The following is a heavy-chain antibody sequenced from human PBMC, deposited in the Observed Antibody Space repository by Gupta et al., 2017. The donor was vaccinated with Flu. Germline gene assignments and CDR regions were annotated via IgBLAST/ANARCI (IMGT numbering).Heavy chain of an antibody. CDR2: IYYSGST. Sequence: WIRQHPGKGLEWIGYIYYSGSTYYNPSLKSRVTISVDTSKNQFSLKLSSVTAADTAVYYCARVPTVTISFDYWGQGTLVTVSS. V-gene: IGHV4-31*02. J-gene: IGHJ4*02. CDR3: ARVPTVTISFDY. D-gene: IGHD5-18*01.